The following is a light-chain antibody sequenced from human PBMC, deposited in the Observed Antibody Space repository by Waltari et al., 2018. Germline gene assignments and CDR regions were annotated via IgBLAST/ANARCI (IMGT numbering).Light chain of an antibody. CDR2: SAS. V-gene: IGKV1-9*01. J-gene: IGKJ4*01. CDR3: QQLNSYPLT. Sequence: DIQLTQSPSFLYSSVGDRLTITCRASQGISSYLAWYQVRPGKAPKLLIYSASTLKSGVPSRFSGSGSGTDFTLTISSLQPEDFATYYCQQLNSYPLTFGGGTKLEIK. CDR1: QGISSY.